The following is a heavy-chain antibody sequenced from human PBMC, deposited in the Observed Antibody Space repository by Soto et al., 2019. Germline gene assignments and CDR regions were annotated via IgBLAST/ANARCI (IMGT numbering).Heavy chain of an antibody. Sequence: QVQLVESGGGVVQPGRSLRLSCAASGFTFSSYGMHWVRQAPGKGLEWVAVIWYDGSNKYCEDSVKGRFTISRDNSTNTLYLQMNSLRAEDTAVYYCARVPSYSGYGIYWFDPWGQGTLVTVSS. CDR1: GFTFSSYG. V-gene: IGHV3-33*01. CDR2: IWYDGSNK. J-gene: IGHJ5*02. CDR3: ARVPSYSGYGIYWFDP. D-gene: IGHD5-12*01.